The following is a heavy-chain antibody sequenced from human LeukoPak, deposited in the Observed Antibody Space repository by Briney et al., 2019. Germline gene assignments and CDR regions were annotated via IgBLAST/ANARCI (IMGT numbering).Heavy chain of an antibody. CDR1: GGTFSSYA. Sequence: ASVKVSCKASGGTFSSYAIRWVRQAPGQGLEWMGGIIPIFGTANYAQKFQGRVTITTDESTSTAYMELSSLRSEDTAVYYFARGRAGYYTFDDWGQGTLVTVSS. D-gene: IGHD3/OR15-3a*01. J-gene: IGHJ4*02. CDR2: IIPIFGTA. CDR3: ARGRAGYYTFDD. V-gene: IGHV1-69*05.